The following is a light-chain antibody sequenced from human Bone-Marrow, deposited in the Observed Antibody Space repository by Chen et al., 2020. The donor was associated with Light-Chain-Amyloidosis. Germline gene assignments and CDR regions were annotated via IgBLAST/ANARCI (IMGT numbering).Light chain of an antibody. CDR3: QSADSSGTYEVI. J-gene: IGLJ2*01. V-gene: IGLV3-25*03. Sequence: SSELPQPPSVSASPALPAGITCSGDDLPTKYAYWYQQKPGQAPVLVIHRDTERPSGISERFSGSSSGTTATLTISGVQAEDEADYHCQSADSSGTYEVIFGGGTKLTVL. CDR2: RDT. CDR1: DLPTKY.